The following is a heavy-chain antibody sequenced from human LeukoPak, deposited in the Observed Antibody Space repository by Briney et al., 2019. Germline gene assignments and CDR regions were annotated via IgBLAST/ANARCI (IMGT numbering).Heavy chain of an antibody. CDR3: AKDTRRWYSSNLGYFDY. Sequence: GGSLRLSCAASGFTFSSYGMHWVRQAPGKGLEWVSGISWNSGSIGYADSVKGRFTISRDNAKNSLYLQMNSLRAEDTALYYCAKDTRRWYSSNLGYFDYWGQGTLVTVSS. V-gene: IGHV3-9*01. J-gene: IGHJ4*02. CDR2: ISWNSGSI. CDR1: GFTFSSYG. D-gene: IGHD6-13*01.